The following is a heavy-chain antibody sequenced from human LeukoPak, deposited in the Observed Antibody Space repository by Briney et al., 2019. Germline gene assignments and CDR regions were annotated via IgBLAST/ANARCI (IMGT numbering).Heavy chain of an antibody. V-gene: IGHV1-8*03. Sequence: ASVEVSCKASGYTFTSYDINWVRQATGQGLEWMGWMNPNSGNTGYTQKFQGRVTITRNTSISTAYMELSSLRSEDTAVYYCARGKDSSSPSFDYWGQGTLVTVSS. CDR3: ARGKDSSSPSFDY. CDR2: MNPNSGNT. J-gene: IGHJ4*02. CDR1: GYTFTSYD. D-gene: IGHD6-6*01.